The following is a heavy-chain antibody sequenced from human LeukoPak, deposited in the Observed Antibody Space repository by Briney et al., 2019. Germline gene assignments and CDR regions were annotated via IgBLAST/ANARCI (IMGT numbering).Heavy chain of an antibody. D-gene: IGHD5-24*01. CDR3: AKDHRDGYKFWFDP. Sequence: GGSLRLSCAASGFTFSSYGMHWVRQAPGKGLAWVAFIRYDGSNKYYADSVKGRFTISRDNSKNTLYLQMNSLRAEDTAVYYCAKDHRDGYKFWFDPWGQGTLVTVSS. CDR1: GFTFSSYG. CDR2: IRYDGSNK. V-gene: IGHV3-30*02. J-gene: IGHJ5*02.